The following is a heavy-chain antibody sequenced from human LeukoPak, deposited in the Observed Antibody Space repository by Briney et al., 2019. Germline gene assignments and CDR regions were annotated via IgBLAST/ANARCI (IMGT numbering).Heavy chain of an antibody. Sequence: SETLSLTCTVSGGSISSYYWSWIRRPPGKGLEWIGYIYYSGSTNYNPSLKSRVTISVDTSKNQFSLKLSSVTAADTAVYYCARIITYYYDSSGYCPYFDYWGQGTLVTVSS. CDR3: ARIITYYYDSSGYCPYFDY. CDR1: GGSISSYY. D-gene: IGHD3-22*01. V-gene: IGHV4-59*01. J-gene: IGHJ4*02. CDR2: IYYSGST.